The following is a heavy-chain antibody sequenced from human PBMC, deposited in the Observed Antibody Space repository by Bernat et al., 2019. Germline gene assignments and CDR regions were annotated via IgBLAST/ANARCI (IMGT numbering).Heavy chain of an antibody. Sequence: EVQLSESGGALVQPGESLRLSCAASGFTFSSYAMSWVRQAPGKGLEWVSSIGGQGDSPYYIDSVKGRFTISRDNSKNTVYLQMNSLRAEDTAIYYCARKKFGVQGALDYWGQGALVTVSS. D-gene: IGHD3-10*01. CDR2: IGGQGDSP. CDR3: ARKKFGVQGALDY. V-gene: IGHV3-23*01. J-gene: IGHJ4*02. CDR1: GFTFSSYA.